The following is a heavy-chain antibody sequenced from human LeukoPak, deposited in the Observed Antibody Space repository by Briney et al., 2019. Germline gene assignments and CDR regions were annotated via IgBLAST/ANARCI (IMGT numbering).Heavy chain of an antibody. V-gene: IGHV5-10-1*01. J-gene: IGHJ5*02. CDR2: IDPSDSYT. D-gene: IGHD6-19*01. CDR3: ARSGWYWFDP. CDR1: GHSFTSYW. Sequence: GESLKISCKGSGHSFTSYWISWVRQMPGKGLEWMGRIDPSDSYTNYSPSFQGHVTISADKSISTAYLQWSSLKASDTAMYYCARSGWYWFDPWGQGTLVTVSS.